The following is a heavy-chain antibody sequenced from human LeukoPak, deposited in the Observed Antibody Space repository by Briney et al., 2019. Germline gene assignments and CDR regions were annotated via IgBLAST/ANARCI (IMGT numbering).Heavy chain of an antibody. CDR3: ARRYHYDSSGYQFDY. CDR1: GFTSRSYW. Sequence: GGSLRLSCAASGFTSRSYWMHWVRQVPGKGLVWVSRIDAEGTTTTYADSVKGRFTISRDNAENTLYLQMNSLRAEDTAVYYCARRYHYDSSGYQFDYWGQGTLVTVSS. CDR2: IDAEGTTT. V-gene: IGHV3-74*01. D-gene: IGHD3-22*01. J-gene: IGHJ4*02.